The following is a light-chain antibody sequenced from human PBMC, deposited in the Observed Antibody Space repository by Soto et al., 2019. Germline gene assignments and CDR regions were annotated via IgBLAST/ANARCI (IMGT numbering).Light chain of an antibody. CDR3: AAWDDSLRGWV. CDR2: RDN. CDR1: SSNIGSRS. J-gene: IGLJ3*02. Sequence: QPVLTQPPSTSGTPGQRVTISCSGSSSNIGSRSVHWFQQLPGTAPKLLIYRDNQRPSGVPDRFSGSKSGTSASLAISGLRSDEEADYYCAAWDDSLRGWVFGGGTKLTVL. V-gene: IGLV1-47*01.